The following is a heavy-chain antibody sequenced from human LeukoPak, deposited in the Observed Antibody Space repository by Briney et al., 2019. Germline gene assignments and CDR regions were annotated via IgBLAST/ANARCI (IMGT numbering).Heavy chain of an antibody. CDR3: ARDPHDYGDYGSWFDP. V-gene: IGHV4-4*02. J-gene: IGHJ5*02. CDR1: GGSIKSNNW. CDR2: IYHSGST. D-gene: IGHD4-17*01. Sequence: SETLSLTCAVSGGSIKSNNWWSWVRQPPGKGLEWIGEIYHSGSTNYNPSLESRVTVSVDKSKNQFSLDLSSVTAEDTAVYYCARDPHDYGDYGSWFDPWGQGTLVTVSS.